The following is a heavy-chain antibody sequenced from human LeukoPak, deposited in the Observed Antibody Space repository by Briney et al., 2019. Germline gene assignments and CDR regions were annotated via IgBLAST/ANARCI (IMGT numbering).Heavy chain of an antibody. V-gene: IGHV3-23*01. D-gene: IGHD3-3*01. CDR2: ISGSGGST. J-gene: IGHJ4*02. Sequence: GGSLRLSCAASGFTFSSYAMSWVRQAPGKGLEWVSAISGSGGSTYYADSVKGRFTISRDNSKNTLYLQMNSLRAEDTAVYYCVKGGQRYDFWRFDYWGQGTLVSVSS. CDR3: VKGGQRYDFWRFDY. CDR1: GFTFSSYA.